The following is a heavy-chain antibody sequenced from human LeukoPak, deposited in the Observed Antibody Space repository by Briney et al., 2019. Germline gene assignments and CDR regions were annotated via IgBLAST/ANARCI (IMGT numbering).Heavy chain of an antibody. CDR2: IYTSGST. Sequence: ASQTLSLTCTVSGGSISSGSYYWSWIRQPAGKGLEWIGRIYTSGSTNYNPSPKSRVTISVDTSKNQFSLKLSSVTAADTAVYYCASTDFWSGFGRFDPWGQGTLVTVSS. CDR1: GGSISSGSYY. D-gene: IGHD3-3*01. V-gene: IGHV4-61*02. J-gene: IGHJ5*02. CDR3: ASTDFWSGFGRFDP.